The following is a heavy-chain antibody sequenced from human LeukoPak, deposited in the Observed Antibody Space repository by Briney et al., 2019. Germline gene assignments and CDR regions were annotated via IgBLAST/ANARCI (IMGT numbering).Heavy chain of an antibody. V-gene: IGHV1-3*01. J-gene: IGHJ4*02. Sequence: ASVTVSCKASGYTFPSYFMHWVRQAPGQRLEWMGWINAGNGNTKYSQKFQGRVTITRDTSAGTAYMELSSLRSEDTAVYYCARETGWYGDYWGQGTLVTVSS. CDR1: GYTFPSYF. D-gene: IGHD6-19*01. CDR2: INAGNGNT. CDR3: ARETGWYGDY.